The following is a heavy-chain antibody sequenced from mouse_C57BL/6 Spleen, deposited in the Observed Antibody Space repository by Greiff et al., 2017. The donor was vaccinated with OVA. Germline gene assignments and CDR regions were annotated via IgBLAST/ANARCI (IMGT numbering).Heavy chain of an antibody. D-gene: IGHD2-4*01. V-gene: IGHV3-6*01. CDR3: ARDDCLDY. Sequence: DVQLQESGPGLVKPSQSLSLTCSVTGYSITSGYYWNWIRQFPGNKLEWMGYISYDGSNNYNPSLKNRISITRDTSKNQFFLKLNSVTTEDTATYYCARDDCLDYWGQGTTLTVSS. CDR1: GYSITSGYY. J-gene: IGHJ2*01. CDR2: ISYDGSN.